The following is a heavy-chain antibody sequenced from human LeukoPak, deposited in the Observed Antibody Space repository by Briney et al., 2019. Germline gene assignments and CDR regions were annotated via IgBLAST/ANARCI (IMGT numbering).Heavy chain of an antibody. V-gene: IGHV3-53*01. CDR3: ARGTRIMLRGVLEGYYFDY. CDR1: GFTVSNKY. Sequence: GGSLRLSCAASGFTVSNKYMSWVRQAPGKGLEWVSVIYSGGSTYYADSVKGRFSISRDNPKNTLYIQMSSLRAEDTAVYYCARGTRIMLRGVLEGYYFDYWGQGTLVTVSS. J-gene: IGHJ4*02. D-gene: IGHD3-10*01. CDR2: IYSGGST.